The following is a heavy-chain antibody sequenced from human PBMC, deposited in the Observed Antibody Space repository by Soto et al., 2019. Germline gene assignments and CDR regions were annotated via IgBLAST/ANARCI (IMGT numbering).Heavy chain of an antibody. J-gene: IGHJ6*02. D-gene: IGHD3-16*02. CDR1: GASVISDSSS. Sequence: SLTFTVSGASVISDSSSWIWIRQSPGKGLEWIGYTYYSGGTYYNPSLKSRASILLDTSKNHFSLRLTSVTAADTAIYYCARELSSISFGMDVWGQGTTVTVSS. CDR2: TYYSGGT. V-gene: IGHV4-30-4*01. CDR3: ARELSSISFGMDV.